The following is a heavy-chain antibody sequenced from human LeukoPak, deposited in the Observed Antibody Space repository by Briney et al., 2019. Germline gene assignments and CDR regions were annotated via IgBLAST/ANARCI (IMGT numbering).Heavy chain of an antibody. D-gene: IGHD6-13*01. CDR3: ARGQPGVAAAGNLDY. V-gene: IGHV3-33*01. CDR1: GFTFSSYA. J-gene: IGHJ4*02. Sequence: GGSLRLSCAASGFTFSSYAMHWVRQAPGKGLEWVAIIWSDGNNKYYADSVEGRFTISRDTSKNSLFLQMNSLRAEDTAVYYCARGQPGVAAAGNLDYWGQGTLVTVSS. CDR2: IWSDGNNK.